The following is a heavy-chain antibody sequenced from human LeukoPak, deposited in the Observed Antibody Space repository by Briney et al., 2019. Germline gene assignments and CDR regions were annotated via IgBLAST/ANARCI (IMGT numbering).Heavy chain of an antibody. CDR1: GFTFSSYW. Sequence: GGTLRFSGAASGFTFSSYWMHWVRQAPGKGLVWVSRINSDGSYTTYADSVKGRFTISRYNAKNTMYLQMDSLGAADTAVYYCASPDRPDYGTVDYWGQGTLVTVSS. V-gene: IGHV3-74*01. CDR3: ASPDRPDYGTVDY. CDR2: INSDGSYT. D-gene: IGHD4-17*01. J-gene: IGHJ4*02.